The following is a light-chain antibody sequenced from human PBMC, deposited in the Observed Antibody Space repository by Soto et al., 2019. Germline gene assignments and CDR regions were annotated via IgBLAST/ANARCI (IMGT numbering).Light chain of an antibody. CDR2: WAS. Sequence: DIVMTQSPDSLAVSLGERATINCKSSQSVLYSSNNKNYLAWYQQKPGQPPKLLIYWASTRESGVPDRFSGRGSGTDFILTISSLQAEDVAVYYCQQYYSTPRTFGQGTKVELK. J-gene: IGKJ1*01. V-gene: IGKV4-1*01. CDR3: QQYYSTPRT. CDR1: QSVLYSSNNKNY.